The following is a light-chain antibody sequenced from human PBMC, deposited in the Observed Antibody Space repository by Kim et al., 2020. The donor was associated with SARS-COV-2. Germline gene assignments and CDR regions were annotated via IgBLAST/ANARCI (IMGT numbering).Light chain of an antibody. CDR3: GIWDDNLNVGV. V-gene: IGLV1-51*01. CDR1: HSNIDSAY. Sequence: GQTVTISCVGRHSNIDSAYVSWYQQVPGTAPRVLIYDNHQRPSGIPDRFSGSKTGTSATLAITGLQTGDEADYFCGIWDDNLNVGVFGGGTQLTVL. J-gene: IGLJ2*01. CDR2: DNH.